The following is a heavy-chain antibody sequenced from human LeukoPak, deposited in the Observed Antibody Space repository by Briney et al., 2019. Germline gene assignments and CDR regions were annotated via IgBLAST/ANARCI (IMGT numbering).Heavy chain of an antibody. Sequence: SETLSLTCTVSGGSFNNYYWSWVRQPPGKGLEWIGCIFYNGNTEYDPSLKSRVTISLDTSKSQISLRLTSVTAADTAVYYCASSLVLRYYYGMDVWGQGTTVTVSS. CDR2: IFYNGNT. V-gene: IGHV4-59*12. J-gene: IGHJ6*02. CDR1: GGSFNNYY. D-gene: IGHD2-8*02. CDR3: ASSLVLRYYYGMDV.